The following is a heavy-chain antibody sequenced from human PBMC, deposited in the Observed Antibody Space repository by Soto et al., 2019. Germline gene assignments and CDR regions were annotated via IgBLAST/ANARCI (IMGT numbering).Heavy chain of an antibody. D-gene: IGHD3-3*01. CDR2: IIPIFGTA. CDR3: ARVGPLTICGVVIASTYGMDV. CDR1: GGTFSSYA. V-gene: IGHV1-69*13. Sequence: SVKVSCKASGGTFSSYAISWVRQAPGQGLEWMGGIIPIFGTANYAQKFQGRVTITADESTSTAYMELSSLRSEDTAVYYCARVGPLTICGVVIASTYGMDVWGQGTTVTVSS. J-gene: IGHJ6*02.